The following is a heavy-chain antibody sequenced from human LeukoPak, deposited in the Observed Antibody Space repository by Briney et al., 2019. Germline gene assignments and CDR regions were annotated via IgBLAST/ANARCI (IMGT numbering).Heavy chain of an antibody. CDR2: ISGSGGST. Sequence: GGSLRLSCAASGFTFSSYAMSWVRQAPGKGLECVSAISGSGGSTYYADSVKGRFTMSRDNSKNTLYLQMNSLRAEDTAVYYCAKDIARAAAISSKPFDYWGQGTLVTVSS. V-gene: IGHV3-23*01. CDR1: GFTFSSYA. D-gene: IGHD2-2*02. CDR3: AKDIARAAAISSKPFDY. J-gene: IGHJ4*02.